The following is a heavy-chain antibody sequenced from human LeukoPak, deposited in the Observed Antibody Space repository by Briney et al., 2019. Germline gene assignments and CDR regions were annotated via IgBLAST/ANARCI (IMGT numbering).Heavy chain of an antibody. CDR2: MNPNSGNT. CDR3: ARSLSSSWYHYYYGMDV. V-gene: IGHV1-8*01. J-gene: IGHJ6*02. D-gene: IGHD6-13*01. Sequence: ASVKVSCKASGYTFTSYDINWVRQATGQGLEWMGWMNPNSGNTGYAQKFQGRVTMTRNTSISTAYMELSSLRSEDTAVYYCARSLSSSWYHYYYGMDVWGQGTTVTVSS. CDR1: GYTFTSYD.